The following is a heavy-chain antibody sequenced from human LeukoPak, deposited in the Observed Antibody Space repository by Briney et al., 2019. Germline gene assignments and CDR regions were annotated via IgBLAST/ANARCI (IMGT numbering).Heavy chain of an antibody. CDR3: ARRPRYRGYETYYMDV. Sequence: SETLSLTCTVSGGSISSSSYYWDWIRQPPGKGLEWIGTIYYSGSSHYKPSLKSRVTISVDTSKNQFSLKLSSVAAEDTAVYYCARRPRYRGYETYYMDVWGKGTTVTVSS. V-gene: IGHV4-39*01. D-gene: IGHD5-12*01. J-gene: IGHJ6*03. CDR2: IYYSGSS. CDR1: GGSISSSSYY.